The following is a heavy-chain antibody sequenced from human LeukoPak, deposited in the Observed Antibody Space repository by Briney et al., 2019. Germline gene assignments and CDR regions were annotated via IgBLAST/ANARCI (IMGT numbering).Heavy chain of an antibody. D-gene: IGHD3-22*01. CDR1: GGTFSSYA. J-gene: IGHJ4*02. CDR3: ARGWSYYDSSGYSGDY. V-gene: IGHV1-69*04. Sequence: ASVKVSCKASGGTFSSYAISWVRQAPGQGLEWMGRIIPILGIANYAQKFQGRVTITADKSTSTAYMELSRLRSDDTAVYYCARGWSYYDSSGYSGDYWGQGTLVTVSS. CDR2: IIPILGIA.